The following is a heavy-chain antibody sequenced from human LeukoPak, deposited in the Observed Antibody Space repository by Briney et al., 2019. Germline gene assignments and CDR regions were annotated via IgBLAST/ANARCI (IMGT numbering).Heavy chain of an antibody. J-gene: IGHJ4*02. D-gene: IGHD4-17*01. Sequence: GGSLRLSCAASGCTFSTYAMHWVRQAPGKGLEWVAVISYAGSNKYYADSVKGRFTISRDNSNNTLSLQMDSLRGEDTAVYYCARALRAYGEYAGPFDFWGQGTLVTVSS. CDR3: ARALRAYGEYAGPFDF. CDR2: ISYAGSNK. CDR1: GCTFSTYA. V-gene: IGHV3-30*01.